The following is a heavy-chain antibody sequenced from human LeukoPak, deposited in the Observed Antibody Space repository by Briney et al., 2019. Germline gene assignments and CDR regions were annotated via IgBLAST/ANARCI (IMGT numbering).Heavy chain of an antibody. Sequence: GGSLRLSCAASGFTFSSYWMHWVRQAPGKGLVCVSRINRDGSSTNYADSVKGRFTISRDNAKNTLYLQLNSLRTEDTAVYYCVRDSGVGARNDYWGQGALVTVSS. J-gene: IGHJ4*02. V-gene: IGHV3-74*01. CDR2: INRDGSST. CDR3: VRDSGVGARNDY. CDR1: GFTFSSYW. D-gene: IGHD1-26*01.